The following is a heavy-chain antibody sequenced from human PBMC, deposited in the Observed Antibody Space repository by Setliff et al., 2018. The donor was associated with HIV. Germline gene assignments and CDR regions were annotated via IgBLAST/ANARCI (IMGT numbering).Heavy chain of an antibody. CDR2: FDPEDGET. CDR3: ATIRGYYDDSSGQEYFQH. V-gene: IGHV1-24*01. Sequence: ASVKVSCKVSGDTLTELSIHWVRQAPGKGLEWMGGFDPEDGETVYAQKLQGRVTMTEDTSADTAYMELSSLISEDTAMYYCATIRGYYDDSSGQEYFQHWGHGTLVTGSS. CDR1: GDTLTELS. J-gene: IGHJ1*01. D-gene: IGHD3-22*01.